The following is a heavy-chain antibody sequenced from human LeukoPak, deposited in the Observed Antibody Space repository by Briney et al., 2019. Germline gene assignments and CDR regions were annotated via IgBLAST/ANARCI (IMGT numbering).Heavy chain of an antibody. V-gene: IGHV1-2*02. CDR1: GYTFTGYY. CDR2: VNPNSGGT. CDR3: AREAIFGVVIDY. J-gene: IGHJ4*02. D-gene: IGHD3-3*01. Sequence: ASVKVYCKASGYTFTGYYMHWVRQAPGQGLEWMGWVNPNSGGTNYAQKFQGRVTMTRDTSISTAYMELSRLRSDDTAVYYCAREAIFGVVIDYWGQGTLVTVSS.